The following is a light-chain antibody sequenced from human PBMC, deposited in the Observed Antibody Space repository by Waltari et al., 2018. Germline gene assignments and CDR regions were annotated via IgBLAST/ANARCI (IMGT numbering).Light chain of an antibody. J-gene: IGLJ3*02. V-gene: IGLV3-19*01. CDR1: SPRRYY. CDR2: SQD. Sequence: SSELPQDPAVSVALGQTVSITCQGDSPRRYYASWYQQRPGQAPILILYSQDNRPSGIPDRFSGSTSGNTASLTITGAQAEDEADYYCLSRDTTSTRVFGGGTRLTV. CDR3: LSRDTTSTRV.